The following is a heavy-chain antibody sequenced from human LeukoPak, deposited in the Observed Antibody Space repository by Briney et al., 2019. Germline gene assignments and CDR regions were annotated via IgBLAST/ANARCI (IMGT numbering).Heavy chain of an antibody. J-gene: IGHJ5*02. Sequence: GASVKVSCQASGYTFTRYGISWVRQAPGQGLEWIGWISAYNGNTNYAQQPEGRVTLPTDTSTSTAYMELRSLRYDDTAVYYCAREKRRPPTYYDYVWGSYRPQGWFDPWGQGTLVTVSS. CDR3: AREKRRPPTYYDYVWGSYRPQGWFDP. CDR2: ISAYNGNT. D-gene: IGHD3-16*02. V-gene: IGHV1-18*01. CDR1: GYTFTRYG.